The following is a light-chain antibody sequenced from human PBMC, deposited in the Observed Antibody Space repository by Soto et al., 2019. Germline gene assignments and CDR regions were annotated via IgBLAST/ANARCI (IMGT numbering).Light chain of an antibody. CDR1: QSVGGNS. CDR2: DAA. CDR3: QQRSNWL. V-gene: IGKV3D-20*02. J-gene: IGKJ3*01. Sequence: EIVLTQSPATLSLSPGKRATLSCRASQSVGGNSLAWYQQKPGQAPRLLIYDAANRATGIPARFSGSGSGTDFTLTISSLEPEDSAVYYCQQRSNWLFGPGTKVDIK.